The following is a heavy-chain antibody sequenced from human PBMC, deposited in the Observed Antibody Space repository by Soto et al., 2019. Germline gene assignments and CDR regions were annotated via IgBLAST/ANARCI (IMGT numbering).Heavy chain of an antibody. CDR2: ISSGSNYI. CDR3: ARGYQSSVCDY. Sequence: EVQLVESGGGLVKPGGSLRLSCAASGFTFSSYTMNWVRQTPGKGLEWVSSISSGSNYIYYADSVTGRFTIYRDNAKNSLSRQMNSLRAEDTAVYYCARGYQSSVCDYCGQGTLVTVSS. J-gene: IGHJ4*02. V-gene: IGHV3-21*01. CDR1: GFTFSSYT. D-gene: IGHD6-19*01.